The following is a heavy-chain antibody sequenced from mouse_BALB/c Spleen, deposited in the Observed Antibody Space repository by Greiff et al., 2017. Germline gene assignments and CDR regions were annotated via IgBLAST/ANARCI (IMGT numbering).Heavy chain of an antibody. D-gene: IGHD1-1*01. CDR3: ALHYYGSRAWFAY. V-gene: IGHV14-3*02. CDR2: IDPANGNT. CDR1: GFNIKDTY. Sequence: VQLKQSGAELVKPGASVKLSCTASGFNIKDTYMHWVKQRPEQGLEWIGRIDPANGNTKYDPKFQGKATITADTSSKTAYLQLSSLTSEDTAVYYCALHYYGSRAWFAYWGQGTLVTVSA. J-gene: IGHJ3*01.